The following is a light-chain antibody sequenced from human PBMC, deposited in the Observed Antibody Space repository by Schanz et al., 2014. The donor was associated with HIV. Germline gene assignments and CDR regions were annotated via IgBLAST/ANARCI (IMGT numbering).Light chain of an antibody. V-gene: IGKV3-20*01. Sequence: EILLTQSPGTLSLSPGERASLSCRASQSVFSSYLAWYQQKPGQAPRLLIYDASNRATGIPDRFSGSGSGTDFTLTISRLEPEDYAVYYCQQYGSSPWTFGQGTRVDVK. CDR3: QQYGSSPWT. J-gene: IGKJ1*01. CDR2: DAS. CDR1: QSVFSSY.